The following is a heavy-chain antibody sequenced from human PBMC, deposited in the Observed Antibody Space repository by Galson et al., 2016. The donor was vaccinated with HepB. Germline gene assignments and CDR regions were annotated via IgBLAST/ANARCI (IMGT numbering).Heavy chain of an antibody. CDR3: AKSRDHYDSYPHV. D-gene: IGHD3-22*01. CDR2: ISGSDGVT. V-gene: IGHV3-23*01. CDR1: GSGFTFSNYA. J-gene: IGHJ2*01. Sequence: SLRLSCAASGSGFTFSNYAMSWVRQAPGKGLEWVSSISGSDGVTYYIDSVKGRFTISRDNSKNTLFLQMNSLRAEDTALYYCAKSRDHYDSYPHVWGRGTLVTVSS.